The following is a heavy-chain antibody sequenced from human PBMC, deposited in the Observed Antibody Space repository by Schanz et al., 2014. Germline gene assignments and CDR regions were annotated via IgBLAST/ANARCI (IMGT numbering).Heavy chain of an antibody. CDR3: AMGYFGSPFDF. Sequence: VQLVESGGGVVQPGGSLRLSCAASGFTFSSYSMNWVRQAPGKGLEWVSHISGSGGSAYYADSVKGRLTISRDNSKNTLYLQMNSLRAEDTAVYYCAMGYFGSPFDFWGQGTLVTVSS. CDR1: GFTFSSYS. V-gene: IGHV3-23*04. D-gene: IGHD3-9*01. J-gene: IGHJ4*02. CDR2: ISGSGGSA.